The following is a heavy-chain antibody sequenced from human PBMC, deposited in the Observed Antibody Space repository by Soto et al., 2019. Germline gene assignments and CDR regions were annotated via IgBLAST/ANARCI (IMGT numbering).Heavy chain of an antibody. V-gene: IGHV3-73*02. D-gene: IGHD2-21*02. Sequence: EVQLVESGGGLVQPGGSLKLSCAASGFTFSGSAMHWVRQASGKGLEWVGRIRSKANSYATAYAASVKGRFTIYRDDSKNTAYLQMNSLKTEDTAVYYCTRRCGGDCYLEDAFDIWGQGTMVTVSS. CDR3: TRRCGGDCYLEDAFDI. J-gene: IGHJ3*02. CDR2: IRSKANSYAT. CDR1: GFTFSGSA.